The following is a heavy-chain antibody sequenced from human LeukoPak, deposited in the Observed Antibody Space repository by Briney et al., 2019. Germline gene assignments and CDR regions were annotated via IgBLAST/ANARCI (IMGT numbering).Heavy chain of an antibody. CDR1: GVSFSGYY. D-gene: IGHD3-10*01. Sequence: SETLSLTCAAYGVSFSGYYWRWIRQPPGKGLEWIGEINRSGSTNYNPSLKRRVIISIDTSKNQFSLKISSVPAENTAVYYCARCPTYGSGSYSRYRGQGTLATVSS. CDR3: ARCPTYGSGSYSRY. V-gene: IGHV4-34*01. J-gene: IGHJ4*02. CDR2: INRSGST.